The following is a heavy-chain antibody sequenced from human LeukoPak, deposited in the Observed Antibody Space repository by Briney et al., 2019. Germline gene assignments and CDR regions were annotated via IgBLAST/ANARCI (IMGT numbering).Heavy chain of an antibody. CDR3: ARLAAAELYYFDY. J-gene: IGHJ4*02. CDR2: ICYSGST. D-gene: IGHD6-13*01. V-gene: IGHV4-39*01. CDR1: GGSISSSSYY. Sequence: PSETLSLTCTVSGGSISSSSYYWGWIRQPPGKGLGCIGSICYSGSTYYNPSLKSRVTISVDTSKNQFSLKLSSVTAADTAVYYCARLAAAELYYFDYWGQGTLVTVSS.